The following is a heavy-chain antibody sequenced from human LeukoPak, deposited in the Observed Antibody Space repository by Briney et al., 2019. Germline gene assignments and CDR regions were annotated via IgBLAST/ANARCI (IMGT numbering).Heavy chain of an antibody. V-gene: IGHV3-21*01. CDR3: AREEHSSSWYVFPMDY. J-gene: IGHJ4*02. Sequence: GGSLRLSRAASGFTFRIYSMNWVRQAPGKGLEWVSSISSRRSYIHSAASEKSRFTITRDSDKTSLYLQMNSLRAEDTAVYYCAREEHSSSWYVFPMDYWGQGTLVSVSS. D-gene: IGHD6-13*01. CDR1: GFTFRIYS. CDR2: ISSRRSYI.